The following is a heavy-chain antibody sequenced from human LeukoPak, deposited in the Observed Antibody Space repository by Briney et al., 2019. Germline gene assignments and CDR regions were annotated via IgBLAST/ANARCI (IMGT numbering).Heavy chain of an antibody. CDR1: GFTFSSYA. V-gene: IGHV3-23*01. J-gene: IGHJ4*02. Sequence: QTGGSLRLSCAASGFTFSSYAMSWVRQAPGKGLEWVSAISGSGGSTYYADSVKGRFAISRDSSKNTLYLQMNSLRAEDTAVYYCAKDPFVVVVAATFGIFDYWGQGTLVTVSS. CDR3: AKDPFVVVVAATFGIFDY. CDR2: ISGSGGST. D-gene: IGHD2-15*01.